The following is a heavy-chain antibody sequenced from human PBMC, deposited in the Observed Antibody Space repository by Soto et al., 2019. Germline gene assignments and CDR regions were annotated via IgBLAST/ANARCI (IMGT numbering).Heavy chain of an antibody. D-gene: IGHD3-22*01. Sequence: QVQLVESGGGVVQPGRSLRLSCTASGFTFRNFVMHWVRQAPGKGLEWVALTATDGSNEYYADSVKGRFIISRDNSRDTLYLQMDSLRAEDTAVYYCARDLSSASDVDYWGQGTLVTVSS. J-gene: IGHJ4*02. CDR3: ARDLSSASDVDY. CDR2: TATDGSNE. CDR1: GFTFRNFV. V-gene: IGHV3-30-3*01.